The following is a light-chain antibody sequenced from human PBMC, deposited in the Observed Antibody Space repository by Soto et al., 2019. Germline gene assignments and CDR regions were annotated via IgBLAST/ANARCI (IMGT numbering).Light chain of an antibody. V-gene: IGKV3-15*01. Sequence: EIVMTHSPATLSVSPGERATLSCRASQSVITTLAWYQQKSGQAPRLLIYDASSRATDIPARFSGSGSGTEFTLTISNLQSEDFVVYYCQQYNNWPSTCGQGTKGDIK. CDR1: QSVITT. CDR3: QQYNNWPST. CDR2: DAS. J-gene: IGKJ1*01.